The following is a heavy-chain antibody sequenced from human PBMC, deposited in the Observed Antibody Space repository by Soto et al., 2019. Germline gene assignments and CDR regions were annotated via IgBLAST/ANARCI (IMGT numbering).Heavy chain of an antibody. CDR1: GYTFTNYA. V-gene: IGHV1-18*01. Sequence: QVQLVQSGAEVKKPGASVKVSCKTSGYTFTNYAIGWVRQAPGQGLDGMGWISGHNGNTNYARKLKGRVTVTTHRSTSRNYMEVRSLRSVDSAVYYCARVRSRTFDYWGQGTLVTVS. J-gene: IGHJ4*02. CDR2: ISGHNGNT. CDR3: ARVRSRTFDY.